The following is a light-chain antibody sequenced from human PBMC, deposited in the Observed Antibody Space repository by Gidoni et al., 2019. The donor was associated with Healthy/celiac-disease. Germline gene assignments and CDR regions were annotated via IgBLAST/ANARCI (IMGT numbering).Light chain of an antibody. J-gene: IGKJ4*01. V-gene: IGKV3-15*01. CDR1: QSVSSN. CDR3: QQYNNWPGTLT. Sequence: EIVMTQSPATLSVSPGERATLSCRASQSVSSNLAWYQQKPGQAPRLLIYGASTRATGIPARFSGSGSGTEFTLTISSLQSEDFAVYYCQQYNNWPGTLTFXGXTKVXIK. CDR2: GAS.